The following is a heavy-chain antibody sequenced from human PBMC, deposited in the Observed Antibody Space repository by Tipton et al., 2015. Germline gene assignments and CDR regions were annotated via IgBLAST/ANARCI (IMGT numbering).Heavy chain of an antibody. J-gene: IGHJ6*02. CDR1: GGSISSSSYY. CDR2: IYYSGST. V-gene: IGHV4-39*07. CDR3: ARVGYYYGSGSYYHYYSYYGMDV. D-gene: IGHD3-10*01. Sequence: LRLSCNVSGGSISSSSYYWGWIRQPPGKGLEWIGSIYYSGSTNYNPSLKSRVTISVDTSKNQFSLKLSSVTAADTAVYYCARVGYYYGSGSYYHYYSYYGMDVWGQGTTVTVSS.